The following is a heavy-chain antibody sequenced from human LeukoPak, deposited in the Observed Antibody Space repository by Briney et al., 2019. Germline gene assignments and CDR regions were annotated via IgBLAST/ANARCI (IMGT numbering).Heavy chain of an antibody. CDR1: GFTFSSYG. D-gene: IGHD3-16*02. CDR2: IWYDGSNK. V-gene: IGHV3-33*01. Sequence: PGRSLRLSCAASGFTFSSYGMHWVRQAPGKGLEWVAVIWYDGSNKYYADSVKGRFTISRDNSKNTLYLQMNSLRAEDTAVYYCARETFSYDYVWGSYRNYYFDYWGQGTLVTVSS. J-gene: IGHJ4*02. CDR3: ARETFSYDYVWGSYRNYYFDY.